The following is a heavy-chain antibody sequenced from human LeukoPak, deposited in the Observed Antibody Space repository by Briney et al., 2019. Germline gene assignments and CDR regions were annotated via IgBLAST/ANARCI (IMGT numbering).Heavy chain of an antibody. V-gene: IGHV4-30-4*08. D-gene: IGHD4-17*01. CDR3: AREGGATVTTLNY. CDR1: GGSISSYY. J-gene: IGHJ4*02. CDR2: IYYSGST. Sequence: SETLSLTCTVSGGSISSYYWSWIRQPPGKGLEWIGYIYYSGSTYYNPSLKSRVTISVDTSKNQFSLKLSSVTAADTAVYYCAREGGATVTTLNYWGQGTLVTVSS.